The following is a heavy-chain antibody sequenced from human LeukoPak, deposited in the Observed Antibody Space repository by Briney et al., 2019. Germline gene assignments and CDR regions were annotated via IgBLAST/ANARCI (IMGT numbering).Heavy chain of an antibody. V-gene: IGHV4-30-4*01. CDR2: IYYSGST. CDR1: GGSISSGDYY. J-gene: IGHJ4*02. CDR3: ARESDYDILTGSIDY. Sequence: SETLSLTCTVSGGSISSGDYYWSWIRQPPGKGLEWIGYIYYSGSTYYNPSLKSRVTISVDTSKNQFSLKLSSVTAADTAVYYCARESDYDILTGSIDYWGQGTLVTVSS. D-gene: IGHD3-9*01.